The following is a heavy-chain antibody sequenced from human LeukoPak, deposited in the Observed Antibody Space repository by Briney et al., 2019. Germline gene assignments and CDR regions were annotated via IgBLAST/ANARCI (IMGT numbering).Heavy chain of an antibody. J-gene: IGHJ3*02. CDR3: ATSYGYSGAAFDI. V-gene: IGHV3-53*01. CDR2: IYSGGSP. D-gene: IGHD3-16*01. CDR1: GFTVTSNY. Sequence: GGSLRLSCAASGFTVTSNYMSWVRQAPGEGLEWVSIIYSGGSPYYADSVKGRFTISRDKSKSTLYLQVNSLRAEDTAAYYCATSYGYSGAAFDIWGQGTVVTVSS.